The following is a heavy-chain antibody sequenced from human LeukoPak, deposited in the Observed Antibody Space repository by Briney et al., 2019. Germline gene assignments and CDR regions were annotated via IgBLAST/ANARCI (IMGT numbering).Heavy chain of an antibody. J-gene: IGHJ4*02. CDR2: INHSGST. CDR3: ARDVGYCSSTSCYSLFDY. D-gene: IGHD2-2*03. V-gene: IGHV4-34*01. CDR1: GGSFSGYY. Sequence: SETLSLTCAVSGGSFSGYYWSWIRQPPGKGLEWIGEINHSGSTIYNPSLKRGGTISVDTSKNQFSLKLSSVTAADTAVYYCARDVGYCSSTSCYSLFDYWGQGTLVTVSS.